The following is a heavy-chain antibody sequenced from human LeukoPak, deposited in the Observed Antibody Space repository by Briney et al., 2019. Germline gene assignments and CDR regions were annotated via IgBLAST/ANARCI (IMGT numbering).Heavy chain of an antibody. D-gene: IGHD3-16*01. V-gene: IGHV4-30-2*01. CDR1: GGSISSGGYS. Sequence: SETLSLTCAVSGGSISSGGYSWSWIRQPPGKGLEWIGYIYHSGSTYYNPSLKSRVTISVDRSKNQFPLKLSSVTAADTAVYYCARALSSWVFDYWGQGTLVTVSS. J-gene: IGHJ4*02. CDR3: ARALSSWVFDY. CDR2: IYHSGST.